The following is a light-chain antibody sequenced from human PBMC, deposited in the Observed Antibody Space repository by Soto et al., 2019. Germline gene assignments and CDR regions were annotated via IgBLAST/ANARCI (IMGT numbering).Light chain of an antibody. Sequence: SALTQPPSASGSPGQSVTISCTGTSSDVGGYNYVSWYQQHPGKAPKLMIYEVSKRPSGVPDRFSGSKSGNTASLTVSGLHAEDEADYYCSSYAGSKTLFGGGTKLTVL. CDR1: SSDVGGYNY. V-gene: IGLV2-8*01. CDR3: SSYAGSKTL. CDR2: EVS. J-gene: IGLJ2*01.